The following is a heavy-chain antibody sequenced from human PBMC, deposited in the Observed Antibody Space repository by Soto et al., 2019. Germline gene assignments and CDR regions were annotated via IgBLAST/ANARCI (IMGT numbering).Heavy chain of an antibody. CDR2: IYYSGST. J-gene: IGHJ6*02. V-gene: IGHV4-59*01. D-gene: IGHD1-7*01. Sequence: SETLSLTGTVSGGSISSYYWSWIRQPPGKGLEWIGYIYYSGSTNYNPSLKSRVTISVDTSKNQFSLKLSSVTAADTAVYYCARVITGTTIGFSDYYYGMDVWGQGTTVTVSS. CDR1: GGSISSYY. CDR3: ARVITGTTIGFSDYYYGMDV.